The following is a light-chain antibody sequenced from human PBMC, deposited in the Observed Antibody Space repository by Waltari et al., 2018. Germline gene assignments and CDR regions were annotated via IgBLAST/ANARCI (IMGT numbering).Light chain of an antibody. J-gene: IGKJ4*02. V-gene: IGKV3-20*01. Sequence: EIVLTQSPGTLSLSPGERATLPCSASQSVSRSLAWYQQNPGQAPRLLIYGASNRATGIPDRFSGSGSGTDFSLIISRLEPEDFAVYYCQHYVSLPVTFGRGPRWRSN. CDR3: QHYVSLPVT. CDR1: QSVSRS. CDR2: GAS.